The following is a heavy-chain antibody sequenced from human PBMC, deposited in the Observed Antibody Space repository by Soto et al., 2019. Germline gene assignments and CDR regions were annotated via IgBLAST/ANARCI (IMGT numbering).Heavy chain of an antibody. Sequence: QVQVLQSGAEVKKPGASVEVSCKASEYTFTSYTLHWVRQAPGQRLEWMGWINGGNGNTKYSQKFQGRVTITRDTSASTAYTELSSLRSDDTAVYYCARELPGLYYFDFWGPGTLVTVSS. CDR3: ARELPGLYYFDF. V-gene: IGHV1-3*01. CDR2: INGGNGNT. CDR1: EYTFTSYT. J-gene: IGHJ4*02. D-gene: IGHD4-17*01.